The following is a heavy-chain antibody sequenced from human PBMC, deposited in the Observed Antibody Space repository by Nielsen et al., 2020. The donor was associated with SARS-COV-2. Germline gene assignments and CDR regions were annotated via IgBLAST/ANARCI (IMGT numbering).Heavy chain of an antibody. Sequence: SETLSLTCTVSGGSISSSNYYWGWIRQPPGKGLEWIGSVFYSGSTYYNMSLKSRVTISVDTSKNQLSLKLSSVTAADTAVYYCARTYYDYVWGSYPKGVWFDPWGQGTLVTVSS. J-gene: IGHJ5*02. V-gene: IGHV4-39*01. CDR3: ARTYYDYVWGSYPKGVWFDP. D-gene: IGHD3-16*02. CDR2: VFYSGST. CDR1: GGSISSSNYY.